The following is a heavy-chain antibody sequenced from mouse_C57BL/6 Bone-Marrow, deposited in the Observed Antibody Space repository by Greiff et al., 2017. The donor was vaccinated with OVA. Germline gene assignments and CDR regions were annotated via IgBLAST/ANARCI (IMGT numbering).Heavy chain of an antibody. V-gene: IGHV1-15*01. CDR1: GYTFTDYE. CDR2: IDPETGGT. CDR3: TRRGYYFDY. J-gene: IGHJ2*01. Sequence: VQLQQSGAELVRPGASVTLSCKASGYTFTDYEMHWVKQTPVHGLEWIGAIDPETGGTAYNQKFNGKAILTADKSSSTAYMELRSLTSEDSAVYYCTRRGYYFDYWGQGTTLTVSS.